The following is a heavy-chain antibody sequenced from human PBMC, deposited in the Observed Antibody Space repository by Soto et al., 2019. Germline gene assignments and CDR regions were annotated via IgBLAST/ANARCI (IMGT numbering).Heavy chain of an antibody. CDR1: GGSISSSSYY. D-gene: IGHD6-13*01. V-gene: IGHV4-39*02. J-gene: IGHJ6*03. CDR3: ARNITAAASNYYYMDV. CDR2: IYYSGST. Sequence: QLQLQESGPGLVKPSETLSLTCTVSGGSISSSSYYWGWIRQPPGKGLEWIGSIYYSGSTYYNPSLNSRVTISVDTYKNHFSLKLSSVTAAATVVYYCARNITAAASNYYYMDVWGKGTTVTVSS.